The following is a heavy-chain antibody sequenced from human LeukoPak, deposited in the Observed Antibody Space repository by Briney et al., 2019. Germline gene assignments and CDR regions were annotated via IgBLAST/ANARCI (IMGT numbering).Heavy chain of an antibody. V-gene: IGHV3-21*01. J-gene: IGHJ4*02. CDR2: ISSSSTYR. CDR1: GFTFSSYS. CDR3: ARGRYSGSYLLDY. Sequence: PAGSLRLSCAASGFTFSSYSMSWVRQAPGKGLEWVSSISSSSTYRYYAASVRGRFTISRDNAKNSLYLQMNSLRAEDTALYYCARGRYSGSYLLDYWGQGTLVTVSS. D-gene: IGHD1-26*01.